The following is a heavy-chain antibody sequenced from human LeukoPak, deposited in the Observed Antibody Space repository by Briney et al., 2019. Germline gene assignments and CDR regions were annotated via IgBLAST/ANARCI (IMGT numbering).Heavy chain of an antibody. CDR3: WIAAAGRDSDY. CDR2: INPSDGST. J-gene: IGHJ4*02. CDR1: GFTFTKYY. D-gene: IGHD6-13*01. Sequence: ASVKVSCKASGFTFTKYYIHWVRQAPGQGLEWMGIINPSDGSTNYAQNFQGRVTLTRETSTSTVYMELSSLRSDDTADYFCWIAAAGRDSDYWGQGTLVTVSS. V-gene: IGHV1-46*01.